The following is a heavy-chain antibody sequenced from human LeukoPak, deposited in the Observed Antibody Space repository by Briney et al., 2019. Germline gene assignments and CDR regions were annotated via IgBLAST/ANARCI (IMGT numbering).Heavy chain of an antibody. V-gene: IGHV3-30*04. J-gene: IGHJ3*02. D-gene: IGHD6-13*01. Sequence: GGSLRLSCAASGFTFSSYAMHWVRQAPGKGLEWVAVISYDGSNKYYADSVKGRFTISRDNSKNTLYLQMNSLRAEDTAVYYCARDRGIAAAGTGGAFDIWGQGTMVTVSS. CDR1: GFTFSSYA. CDR2: ISYDGSNK. CDR3: ARDRGIAAAGTGGAFDI.